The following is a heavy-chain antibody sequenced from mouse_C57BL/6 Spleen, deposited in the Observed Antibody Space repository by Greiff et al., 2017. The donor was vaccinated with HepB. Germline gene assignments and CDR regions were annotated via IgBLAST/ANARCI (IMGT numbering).Heavy chain of an antibody. CDR1: GYTFTDYE. Sequence: QVQLKRSGAELVRPGASVTLSCKASGYTFTDYEMHWVKQTPVHGLEWIGAIDPETGGTAYNQKFKGKAILTADKSSSTAYMELRSLTSEDSAVYYCTRTIYYGYSWFAYWGQGTLVTVSA. CDR3: TRTIYYGYSWFAY. V-gene: IGHV1-15*01. D-gene: IGHD2-2*01. J-gene: IGHJ3*01. CDR2: IDPETGGT.